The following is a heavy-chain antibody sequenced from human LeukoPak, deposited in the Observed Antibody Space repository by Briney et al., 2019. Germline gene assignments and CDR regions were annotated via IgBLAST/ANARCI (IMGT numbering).Heavy chain of an antibody. Sequence: GESLKISCKTSGYTFVTHWIDWVRQIPGKGLEWMGIIHPGDSDTRYSPSFQGQVTISADKSISTAYLQWSSLKASDTAMYYWARPILQGDYYGMDVWGQGTTVTVSS. CDR3: ARPILQGDYYGMDV. V-gene: IGHV5-51*01. D-gene: IGHD4-11*01. J-gene: IGHJ6*02. CDR2: IHPGDSDT. CDR1: GYTFVTHW.